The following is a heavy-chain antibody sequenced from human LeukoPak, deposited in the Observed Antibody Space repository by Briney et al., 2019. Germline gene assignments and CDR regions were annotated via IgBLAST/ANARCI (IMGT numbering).Heavy chain of an antibody. CDR1: GDTFTSYD. CDR3: ARGSFSRWTTQSYFDY. Sequence: ASVKVSCKASGDTFTSYDIYWLRQTPVQGPECMGCMSPNSGNTGSAQRFQGRVTMTRDTSMSSAYMKLSNLRPEDTAVYYCARGSFSRWTTQSYFDYWGQGTLVTVSS. D-gene: IGHD4-23*01. J-gene: IGHJ4*02. CDR2: MSPNSGNT. V-gene: IGHV1-8*01.